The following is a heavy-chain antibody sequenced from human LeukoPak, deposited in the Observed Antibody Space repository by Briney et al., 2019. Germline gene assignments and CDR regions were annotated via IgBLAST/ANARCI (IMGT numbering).Heavy chain of an antibody. CDR3: AHRTYGPFHY. Sequence: SGPTLVKPTQTLTLTCTFSGFSLTTYGVGVGWIRQPPGKALEWLALISWDDDKRYSPSLKSRLPITRDTSKNPVVLTMTNMDPVDTATYYCAHRTYGPFHYWGQGTLVTVSS. D-gene: IGHD2-8*01. CDR2: ISWDDDK. J-gene: IGHJ4*02. CDR1: GFSLTTYGVG. V-gene: IGHV2-5*02.